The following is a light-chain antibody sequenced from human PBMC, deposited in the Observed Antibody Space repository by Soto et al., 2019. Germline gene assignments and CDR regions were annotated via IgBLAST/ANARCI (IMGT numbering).Light chain of an antibody. CDR1: QSIRTS. CDR3: QQYGSSPPIT. V-gene: IGKV3-20*01. CDR2: GAS. Sequence: EVGLTQSPATLSLSPGERATLSCRASQSIRTSLAWYKQKPGQAPRLLIYGASTMATGIPDRFSGSGSGTDFTLTISRLEPEDFAVYYCQQYGSSPPITFGQGTRLE. J-gene: IGKJ5*01.